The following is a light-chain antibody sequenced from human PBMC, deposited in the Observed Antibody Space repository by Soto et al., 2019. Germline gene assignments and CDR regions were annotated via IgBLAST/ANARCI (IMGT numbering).Light chain of an antibody. J-gene: IGKJ4*01. CDR1: QSVSSY. CDR2: DAS. CDR3: QQRSNWPLP. V-gene: IGKV3-11*01. Sequence: EIVLTQSPATLSLSPGERATLSCRASQSVSSYLAWYQQKPGQAPRLLIYDASNRATGIPARFSGSGSGTDFTLTISGLEPEDFEVYYCQQRSNWPLPFGGGTKVEIK.